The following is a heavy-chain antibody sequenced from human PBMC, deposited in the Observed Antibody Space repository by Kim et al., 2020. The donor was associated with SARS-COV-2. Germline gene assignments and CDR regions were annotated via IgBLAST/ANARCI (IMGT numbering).Heavy chain of an antibody. J-gene: IGHJ4*02. Sequence: GGSLRLSCAASGFTFSSYGMHWVRQAPGKGLEWVAVISYDGSNKYYADSVKGRFTISRDNSKNTLYLQMNSLRAEDTAVYYCAKVRGGGGIDYWGQGTLVTVSS. CDR1: GFTFSSYG. D-gene: IGHD2-15*01. CDR2: ISYDGSNK. V-gene: IGHV3-30*18. CDR3: AKVRGGGGIDY.